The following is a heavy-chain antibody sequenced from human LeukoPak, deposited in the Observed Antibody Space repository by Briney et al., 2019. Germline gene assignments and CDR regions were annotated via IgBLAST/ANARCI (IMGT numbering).Heavy chain of an antibody. CDR2: IYSGDNT. CDR1: GFTVSSNY. D-gene: IGHD6-6*01. CDR3: AKGSSIAAPCYLDY. V-gene: IGHV3-66*01. J-gene: IGHJ4*02. Sequence: GGSLRLSCAASGFTVSSNYMSWVRQAPGKGLEWVSVIYSGDNTYYADSVKGGFTISRDISKNTLYLQMNSLRAEDTAVYYCAKGSSIAAPCYLDYWGQGTLVTVSS.